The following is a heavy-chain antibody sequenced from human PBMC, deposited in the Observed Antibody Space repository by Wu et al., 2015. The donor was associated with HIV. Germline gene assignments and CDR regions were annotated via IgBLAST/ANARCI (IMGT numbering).Heavy chain of an antibody. Sequence: QVQLVQSGAEVKKPGASVKVSCKASGYTFTGYYMHWVRQAPGQGLEWMGWINPNSGGTNYAQKFQGRVTMTRDTSISTAYMELSRLRSDDTAVYYCARETYYYDSSGYYDAEYFQHWARAPWSPVSS. D-gene: IGHD3-22*01. J-gene: IGHJ1*01. CDR2: INPNSGGT. V-gene: IGHV1-2*02. CDR1: GYTFTGYY. CDR3: ARETYYYDSSGYYDAEYFQH.